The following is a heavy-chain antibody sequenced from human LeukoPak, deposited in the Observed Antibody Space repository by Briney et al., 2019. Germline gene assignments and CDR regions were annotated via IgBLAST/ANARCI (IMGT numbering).Heavy chain of an antibody. CDR2: ISSSSSTI. V-gene: IGHV3-48*01. Sequence: PGGSLRLSCVASGFTFSNYNMNWVRQAPGKGLEWVSYISSSSSTIYYADSVKGRFTISRDNAKNSLYLQMNSLRAEDTAVYYCARDEYSSSSPHPPYYYYYMDVWGKGTTVTVSS. D-gene: IGHD6-6*01. CDR3: ARDEYSSSSPHPPYYYYYMDV. J-gene: IGHJ6*03. CDR1: GFTFSNYN.